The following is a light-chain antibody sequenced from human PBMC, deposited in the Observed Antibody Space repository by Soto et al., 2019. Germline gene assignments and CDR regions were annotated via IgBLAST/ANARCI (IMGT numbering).Light chain of an antibody. J-gene: IGKJ2*01. V-gene: IGKV3-20*01. CDR1: QSVSGNY. CDR3: QQYGSSPPYT. Sequence: EIVLTQSPGTLSLSPGERATLSCRASQSVSGNYLAWYQQKPGQSPRLLIYGSSDRPTGIPHRFSGSGSGTASTLTITGVEPEDFAVYYCQQYGSSPPYTFGQGTKLEIK. CDR2: GSS.